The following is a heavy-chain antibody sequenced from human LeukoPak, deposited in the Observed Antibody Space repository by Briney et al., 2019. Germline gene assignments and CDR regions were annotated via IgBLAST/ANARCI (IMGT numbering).Heavy chain of an antibody. D-gene: IGHD3-10*01. Sequence: ASVKVSCKASGYAFTGYYMHWVRQAPGQGLEWMGWINPNSGGTNYAQKFQGRVTMTRDTSISTAYMELSRLRSDDTAVYYCARGPGSYYYGSGSYSYWGQGTLVTVSS. V-gene: IGHV1-2*02. CDR3: ARGPGSYYYGSGSYSY. CDR2: INPNSGGT. J-gene: IGHJ4*02. CDR1: GYAFTGYY.